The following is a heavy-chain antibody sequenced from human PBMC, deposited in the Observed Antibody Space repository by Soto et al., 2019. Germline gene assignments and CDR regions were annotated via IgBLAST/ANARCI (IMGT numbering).Heavy chain of an antibody. J-gene: IGHJ4*02. CDR1: GFTFSDHY. Sequence: DVQLVESGGGLVQPGGSLRLSCAASGFTFSDHYMDWVRQAPGKGLEWVGRIRNKANSYTTEYAASVKGRFTISRDDSKNSLYLQMNSLKTEDTAVYYCIRAGIVTTPYYFDYWGQGTXVTVX. CDR3: IRAGIVTTPYYFDY. CDR2: IRNKANSYTT. D-gene: IGHD5-12*01. V-gene: IGHV3-72*01.